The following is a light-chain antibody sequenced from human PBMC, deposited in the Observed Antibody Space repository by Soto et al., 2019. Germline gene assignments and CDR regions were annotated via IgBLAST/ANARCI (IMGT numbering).Light chain of an antibody. CDR3: CSYAGSSTWV. J-gene: IGLJ3*02. Sequence: QSVLTQPASVSGSPGQSITISCTGTSSDVGSYKFVSWYQQHPGKAPKLMIYEGGKRPSGVSNRFSASKSGNTASLTISGLQAEDEADYYCCSYAGSSTWVFGGGTKLTVL. CDR1: SSDVGSYKF. CDR2: EGG. V-gene: IGLV2-23*01.